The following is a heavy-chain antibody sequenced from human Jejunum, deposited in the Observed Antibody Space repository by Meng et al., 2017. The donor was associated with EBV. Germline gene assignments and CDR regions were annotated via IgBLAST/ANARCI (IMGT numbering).Heavy chain of an antibody. CDR2: IYHGGGT. D-gene: IGHD3-22*01. J-gene: IGHJ4*02. Sequence: QAHLQGSGPRLSKPSGTLALTCFVYGGYISDNDWWSWVRQPPGKGLEWLGEIYHGGGTNYNPSLESRVTISVDKSKNQFSLKLNSVTVADTAVYYCAGNGYYALEYWGPGILVTVSS. V-gene: IGHV4-4*02. CDR3: AGNGYYALEY. CDR1: GGYISDNDW.